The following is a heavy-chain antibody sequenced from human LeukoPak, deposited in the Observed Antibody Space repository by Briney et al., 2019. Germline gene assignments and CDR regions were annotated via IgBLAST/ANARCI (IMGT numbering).Heavy chain of an antibody. CDR2: ISSSSYI. J-gene: IGHJ2*01. V-gene: IGHV3-21*01. CDR3: ARAGPGYFDL. D-gene: IGHD1-14*01. Sequence: GGSLRLSCAASGFTSSSCSMNWVRQAPGKGLEWVSSISSSSYIYYADSVKGRFTISRDNAKNSLYLQMNSLRAEDTAVYYCARAGPGYFDLWGRGTLVTVSS. CDR1: GFTSSSCS.